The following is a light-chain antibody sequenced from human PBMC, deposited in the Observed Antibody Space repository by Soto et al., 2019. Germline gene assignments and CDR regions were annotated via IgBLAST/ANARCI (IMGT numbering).Light chain of an antibody. J-gene: IGLJ1*01. CDR1: SSDVGGYNY. V-gene: IGLV2-8*01. Sequence: QSVLTQPPSASGSPGQSVTISCTGTSSDVGGYNYVSWYQQHPGKAPKLMIYEVSKRPSGVPDRFSGSKSGNTASLTVSGLQAEDEADSSSSSNAGSTSCVSGPGTKVPVL. CDR3: SSNAGSTSCV. CDR2: EVS.